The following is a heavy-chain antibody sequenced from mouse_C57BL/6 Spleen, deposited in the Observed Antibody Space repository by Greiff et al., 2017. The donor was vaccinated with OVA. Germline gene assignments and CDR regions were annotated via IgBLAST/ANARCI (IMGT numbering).Heavy chain of an antibody. Sequence: VQLMESGPGLVAPSQSLSITCTVSGFSLTSYGVHWVRQPPGKGLEWLVVIWSDGSTTYNSALKSRLSISKDNSKSQVFLKMNSRQADDAALYYCARHGGLGLDDWGQGTTLTVSS. CDR1: GFSLTSYG. J-gene: IGHJ2*01. D-gene: IGHD4-1*01. CDR2: IWSDGST. CDR3: ARHGGLGLDD. V-gene: IGHV2-6-1*01.